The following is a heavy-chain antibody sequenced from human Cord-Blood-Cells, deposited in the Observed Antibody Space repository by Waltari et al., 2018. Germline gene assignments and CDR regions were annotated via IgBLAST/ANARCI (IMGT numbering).Heavy chain of an antibody. Sequence: QLQLQESGPGLVKPSETLSLTCTVSGGSISSSSYYWGWIRQPPGKGLEWIGSIYYSGSTYYNPSLKSRVTISGDTSKNQFSLKLSSVTAADTAVYYCARLSWIQLWLEFDYWGQGTLVTVSS. CDR1: GGSISSSSYY. CDR3: ARLSWIQLWLEFDY. D-gene: IGHD5-18*01. J-gene: IGHJ4*02. CDR2: IYYSGST. V-gene: IGHV4-39*01.